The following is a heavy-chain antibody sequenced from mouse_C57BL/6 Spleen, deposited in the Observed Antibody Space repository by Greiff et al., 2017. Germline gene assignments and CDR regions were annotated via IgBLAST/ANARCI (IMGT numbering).Heavy chain of an antibody. Sequence: QVTLKLSGPGLLQSSQTLSLTCSFSGFSLSTSGMGVSWIRQPSGKGLEWLAHIYWDDDKRYNPSLKSRLTIYKATSRNQEFLKITSVDTADTATDYCARGLTTVVATNVDDWGQGTTLTVSS. V-gene: IGHV8-12*01. D-gene: IGHD1-1*01. CDR1: GFSLSTSGMG. J-gene: IGHJ2*01. CDR2: IYWDDDK. CDR3: ARGLTTVVATNVDD.